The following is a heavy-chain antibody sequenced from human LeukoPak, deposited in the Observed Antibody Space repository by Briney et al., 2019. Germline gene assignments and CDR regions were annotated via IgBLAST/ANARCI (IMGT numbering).Heavy chain of an antibody. CDR1: GLTVSNNY. J-gene: IGHJ2*01. CDR3: ARSNYGDWHFDL. Sequence: PGGSLRLSCVASGLTVSNNYMSWVRQAPGKGLEWVSVIYGGGSTFYADSVQGRFTISRDNSKNTLYLQMNSLRVEDTAFYYCARSNYGDWHFDLWGRGTLVTVSS. V-gene: IGHV3-53*01. CDR2: IYGGGST. D-gene: IGHD3-10*01.